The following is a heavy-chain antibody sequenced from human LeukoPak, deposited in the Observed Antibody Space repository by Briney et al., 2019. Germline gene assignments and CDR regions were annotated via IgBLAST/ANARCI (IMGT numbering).Heavy chain of an antibody. CDR2: FYSSGST. CDR3: ARDFSSKNWFDT. J-gene: IGHJ5*02. Sequence: KASETLSLTCTVFGGSITTYSWSWIRQPAGRGLERIGRFYSSGSTDYNPSLKSRVTMSVDTSKNQVSLKLSSVTAADTAIYYCARDFSSKNWFDTWGQGTLVTVSS. CDR1: GGSITTYS. D-gene: IGHD2/OR15-2a*01. V-gene: IGHV4-4*07.